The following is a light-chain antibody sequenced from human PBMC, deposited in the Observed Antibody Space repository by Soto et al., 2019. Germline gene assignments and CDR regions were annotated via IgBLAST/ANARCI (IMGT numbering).Light chain of an antibody. Sequence: QSVLTQPPSVSGAPGQRVTISCTGFDSNIGADYGVHWYQQFPGTAPKLLIYGDSYRPSGVSGRFSGSKSGTSASLAITGLQAEDEADYYCQSYDRSLRAYVFGTGTKLTVL. V-gene: IGLV1-40*01. CDR3: QSYDRSLRAYV. J-gene: IGLJ1*01. CDR1: DSNIGADYG. CDR2: GDS.